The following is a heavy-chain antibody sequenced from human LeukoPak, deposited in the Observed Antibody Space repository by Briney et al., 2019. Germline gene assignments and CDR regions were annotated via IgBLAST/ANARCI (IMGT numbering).Heavy chain of an antibody. CDR1: GVTFNNYA. CDR3: AKTHYCSSTSCYTPFDY. D-gene: IGHD2-2*02. V-gene: IGHV3-23*01. CDR2: IGGSGGNT. J-gene: IGHJ4*02. Sequence: GGSLRLSCAASGVTFNNYAMSWVRQAPGKGLEWVSTIGGSGGNTYYADSVKGRFTISRDNSKNTLYLQMNSLRAEDTAVYYCAKTHYCSSTSCYTPFDYWGQGTLVTVSS.